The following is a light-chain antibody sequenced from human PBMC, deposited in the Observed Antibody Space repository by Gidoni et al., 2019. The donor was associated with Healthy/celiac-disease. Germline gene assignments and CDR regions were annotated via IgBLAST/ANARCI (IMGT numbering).Light chain of an antibody. Sequence: AIRITQSPTSLSASTGDRVPITCRASQGISSYLAWYQQKPGKAPKLMIYAASTLQSGVPSRFSGSGSGTDFMHTISCLQSEDFATYYCQQYYSYPPWTFGQGTKVEIK. J-gene: IGKJ1*01. CDR2: AAS. CDR3: QQYYSYPPWT. V-gene: IGKV1-8*01. CDR1: QGISSY.